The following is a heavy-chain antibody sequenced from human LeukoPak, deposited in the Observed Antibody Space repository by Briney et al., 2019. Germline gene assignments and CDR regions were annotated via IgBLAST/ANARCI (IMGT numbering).Heavy chain of an antibody. CDR2: INPNRGGT. V-gene: IGHV1-2*02. D-gene: IGHD5-12*01. J-gene: IGHJ5*02. Sequence: ASVKVSCKASGYSFTGYYMHWVRQAPGQGLEWMGWINPNRGGTNHAQKFQGRVTMTRDTSISTAYMELSRLTSDDTAVYYCARGVATIVNWFDPWGQGTLVTVSS. CDR3: ARGVATIVNWFDP. CDR1: GYSFTGYY.